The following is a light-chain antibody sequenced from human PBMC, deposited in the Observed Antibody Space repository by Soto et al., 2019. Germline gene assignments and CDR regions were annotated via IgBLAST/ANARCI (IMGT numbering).Light chain of an antibody. J-gene: IGLJ2*01. Sequence: QSALPQPASVSGSPGQSITISCTGTSSDVGGYNYVSWYQQHPGKAPKLMIYDVSNRPSGVSNRFSGSKSGNTASLTISGLQAEDEADYYCSSYTTSGSLVFGGGTKVTVL. CDR1: SSDVGGYNY. V-gene: IGLV2-14*01. CDR2: DVS. CDR3: SSYTTSGSLV.